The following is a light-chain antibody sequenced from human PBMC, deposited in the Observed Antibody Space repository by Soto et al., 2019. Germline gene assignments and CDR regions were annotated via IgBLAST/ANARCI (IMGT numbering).Light chain of an antibody. Sequence: EIVLTQSPGTLSLPPGERATLSCRASQIVSSSHLAWYQEXLGQAHRLLIYGASIRATGIPDRFSGSGYGTDFTLTISRLEPEDFAVYYCQESTRTFGQGTKVDIK. CDR3: QESTRT. CDR1: QIVSSSH. CDR2: GAS. V-gene: IGKV3-20*01. J-gene: IGKJ1*01.